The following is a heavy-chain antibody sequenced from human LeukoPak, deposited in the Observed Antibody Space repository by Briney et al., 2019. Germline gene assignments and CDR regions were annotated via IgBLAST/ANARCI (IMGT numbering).Heavy chain of an antibody. CDR2: IYSGGST. Sequence: GGSLRLSCAASGFTVSSNYMSWVRQAPGKGLEWVSVIYSGGSTYYADSVKGRFTISRDNSKNTLYLQMNSLRAEDTAVYYCARPPTESYYDSSGSKGDYWGQGTLVTVSS. D-gene: IGHD3-22*01. CDR3: ARPPTESYYDSSGSKGDY. J-gene: IGHJ4*02. V-gene: IGHV3-66*04. CDR1: GFTVSSNY.